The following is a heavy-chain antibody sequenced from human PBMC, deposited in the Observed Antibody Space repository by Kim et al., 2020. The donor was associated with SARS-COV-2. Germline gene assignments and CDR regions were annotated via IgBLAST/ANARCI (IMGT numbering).Heavy chain of an antibody. J-gene: IGHJ6*02. Sequence: GGSLRLSCAASGFTFSSYWMSWVRQAPGKGLEWVANIKQDGSEKYYVDSVKGRFTISRDNAKNSLYLQMNSLRAEDTAVYYCARVVVVAATEGDYYYYGMDGWGQGATVTVSS. D-gene: IGHD2-15*01. CDR2: IKQDGSEK. CDR1: GFTFSSYW. V-gene: IGHV3-7*01. CDR3: ARVVVVAATEGDYYYYGMDG.